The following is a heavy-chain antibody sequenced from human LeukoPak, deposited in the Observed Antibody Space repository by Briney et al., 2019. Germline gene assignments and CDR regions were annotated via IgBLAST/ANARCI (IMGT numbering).Heavy chain of an antibody. D-gene: IGHD3-10*01. CDR1: GGSISSYY. J-gene: IGHJ2*01. CDR3: ARDLYASGNYRSYWYFDL. CDR2: IYYNGST. V-gene: IGHV4-59*01. Sequence: SETLSLTCTVSGGSISSYYWSWIRQPPGKGLEWIGYIYYNGSTNYNPSLKSRVTISVDTSKKQFSLKLNFVTAADTAVYYCARDLYASGNYRSYWYFDLWGRGTLVTVSS.